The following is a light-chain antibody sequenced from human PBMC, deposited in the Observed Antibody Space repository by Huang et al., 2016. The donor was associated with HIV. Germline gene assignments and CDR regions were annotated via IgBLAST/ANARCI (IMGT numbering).Light chain of an antibody. CDR1: QSVSNP. CDR2: GTS. J-gene: IGKJ3*01. CDR3: QQYYTTPRVS. V-gene: IGKV1-39*01. Sequence: DIRMTQSPSSLSASVGDRVTITCRASQSVSNPLNWYQQSPGKAPKLLIYGTSNLQSGVPSRFSGSGSGTDFTLTITSLQPEDFATYSCQQYYTTPRVSFGPGTRVDV.